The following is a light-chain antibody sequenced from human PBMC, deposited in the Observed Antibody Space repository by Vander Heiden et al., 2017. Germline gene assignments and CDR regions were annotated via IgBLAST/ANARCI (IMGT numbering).Light chain of an antibody. Sequence: SYELTQPPSVSVSPGQTASITCSGDKLGDKYACWYQQKPGQSPVLVSYQDSKRPSGIPERFSGSNSGKTATLTISGTQAMEEADYYCQAWDSSTGGFGGGTKLTVL. CDR3: QAWDSSTGG. J-gene: IGLJ2*01. V-gene: IGLV3-1*01. CDR1: KLGDKY. CDR2: QDS.